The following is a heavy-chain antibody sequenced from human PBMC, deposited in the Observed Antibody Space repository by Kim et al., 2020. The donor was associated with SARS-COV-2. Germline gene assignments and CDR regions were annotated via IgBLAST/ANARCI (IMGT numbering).Heavy chain of an antibody. CDR3: ARDRGRSQILGY. D-gene: IGHD3-10*01. J-gene: IGHJ4*02. V-gene: IGHV1-69*01. Sequence: YAQKFQGRVTITADEATSTAYMELSSLRSEDTAVYYCARDRGRSQILGYWGQGTLVTVSS.